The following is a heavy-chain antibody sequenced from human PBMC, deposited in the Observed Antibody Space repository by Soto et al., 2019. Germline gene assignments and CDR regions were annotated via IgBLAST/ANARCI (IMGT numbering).Heavy chain of an antibody. D-gene: IGHD5-18*01. J-gene: IGHJ4*02. CDR1: GGSFSGYY. CDR3: ARGSKAAMVTGDSYFDY. V-gene: IGHV4-34*01. Sequence: SETLSLTCAVYGGSFSGYYWSWIRQPPGKGLEWIGEISHSGSTNYNPSLKSRVTISVDTSKNQFSLKLSSVTAADTAVYYCARGSKAAMVTGDSYFDYWGQGTLVTVSS. CDR2: ISHSGST.